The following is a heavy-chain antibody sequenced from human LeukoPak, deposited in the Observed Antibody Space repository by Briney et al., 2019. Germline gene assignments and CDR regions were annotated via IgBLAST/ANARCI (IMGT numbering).Heavy chain of an antibody. V-gene: IGHV3-43*02. D-gene: IGHD2-15*01. CDR1: GFTFDDYA. CDR3: AKEVGGGRSYSVFDC. J-gene: IGHJ4*02. Sequence: GGSLRLPCAASGFTFDDYAMHCVRQAPGMGLEWVSLGSGSGGTTDYADSVRGRFTISRDNSKNSLYLQMNSLSPEDTAFYYCAKEVGGGRSYSVFDCWGQGTLVTVSS. CDR2: GSGSGGTT.